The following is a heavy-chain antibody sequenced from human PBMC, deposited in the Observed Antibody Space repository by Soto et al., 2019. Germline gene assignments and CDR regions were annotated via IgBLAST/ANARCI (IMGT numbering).Heavy chain of an antibody. J-gene: IGHJ6*03. CDR2: INWNGGST. Sequence: GGSLRLSCAASGFTFDDYGMSWVRQAPGKGLEWVSGINWNGGSTGYADSVEGRFTISRDNAKNSLYLQMNSLRAEDTALYHWARAPYPYYDILTGTDLDYYYYYYMDVWGKGTTVTVSS. D-gene: IGHD3-9*01. V-gene: IGHV3-20*01. CDR1: GFTFDDYG. CDR3: ARAPYPYYDILTGTDLDYYYYYYMDV.